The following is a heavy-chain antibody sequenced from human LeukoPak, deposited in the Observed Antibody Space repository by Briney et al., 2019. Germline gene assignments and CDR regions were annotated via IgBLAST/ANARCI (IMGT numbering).Heavy chain of an antibody. CDR1: GFTFSSYS. Sequence: GGSLRLSCAASGFTFSSYSMNWVRQAPGKGLEWVSGISPGGGPTYYADSVKGRFTISRDDSKNTQYLQMKNLRAEDTAVYYWAKDGAWLRFDDWGQGILVTVSS. D-gene: IGHD5-12*01. J-gene: IGHJ4*02. CDR2: ISPGGGPT. CDR3: AKDGAWLRFDD. V-gene: IGHV3-23*01.